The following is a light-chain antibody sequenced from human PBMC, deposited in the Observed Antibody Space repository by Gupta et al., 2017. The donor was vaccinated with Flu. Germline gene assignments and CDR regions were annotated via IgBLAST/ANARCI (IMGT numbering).Light chain of an antibody. Sequence: PSSLSASVGGRVTITCRASQSVNTNLCWYQQKPGKAPQLVIYAASTLQSGVPSRFSGSGSGTDFTLTISRLQPEDFATYYCQQSDTTPKTFGHGTKVDIK. J-gene: IGKJ3*01. CDR1: QSVNTN. CDR3: QQSDTTPKT. V-gene: IGKV1-39*01. CDR2: AAS.